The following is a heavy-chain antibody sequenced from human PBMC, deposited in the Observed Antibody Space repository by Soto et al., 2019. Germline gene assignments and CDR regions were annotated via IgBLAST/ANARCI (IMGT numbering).Heavy chain of an antibody. D-gene: IGHD1-7*01. CDR3: TRDIFRTRTTVDS. CDR2: ISWNGAYT. J-gene: IGHJ4*02. CDR1: GFDFDDHA. V-gene: IGHV3-9*01. Sequence: EVQLVESGGGLVQPGRSLRLSCVGSGFDFDDHAMSWVRQAPGKGLEWVAGISWNGAYTGYASSVRGRFTISRDDAKNSLYLQMNSLRPEDTALYFCTRDIFRTRTTVDSWGQGTLGTVSS.